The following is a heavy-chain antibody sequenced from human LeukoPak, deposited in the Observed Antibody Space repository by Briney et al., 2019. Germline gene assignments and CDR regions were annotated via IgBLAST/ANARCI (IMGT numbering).Heavy chain of an antibody. CDR3: VRGGFDP. CDR1: GFTFSNYN. J-gene: IGHJ5*02. Sequence: PGGSLRLSCAAPGFTFSNYNMNWVRQAPGKGLEWVSYISSSSTTIYYTDSVKGRFTISRDNAKNSLYLQMNSLTAEDTAMYYCVRGGFDPWGQGTLVTVSS. CDR2: ISSSSTTI. V-gene: IGHV3-48*01.